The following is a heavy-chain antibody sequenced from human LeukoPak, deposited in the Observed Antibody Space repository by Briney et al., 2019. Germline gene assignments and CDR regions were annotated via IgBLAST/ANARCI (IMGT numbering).Heavy chain of an antibody. Sequence: GGSLRLSCAASGFTFSSYGMSWVRQAPGKGLEWVSAISGSGGSTYYADSVKGRFTISRDNSKNTLYLQMNSLRAEDTAVYYCAKAIWFGEGRDAFDIWGQGTMVTVSS. CDR1: GFTFSSYG. CDR2: ISGSGGST. D-gene: IGHD3-10*01. CDR3: AKAIWFGEGRDAFDI. J-gene: IGHJ3*02. V-gene: IGHV3-23*01.